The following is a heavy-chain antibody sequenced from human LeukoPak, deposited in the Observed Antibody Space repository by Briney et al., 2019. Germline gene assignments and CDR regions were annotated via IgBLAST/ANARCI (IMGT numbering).Heavy chain of an antibody. CDR3: VRGSSDWNGMDV. V-gene: IGHV3-74*01. CDR1: GFTFSNHW. CDR2: IHIDENRK. J-gene: IGHJ6*02. Sequence: HPGGSLRLSCAASGFTFSNHWMHWVRQVPGKGLVSVSRIHIDENRKTYADSVKGRFTISRDNAKNTLYLQVNSLGVEDTAVYYCVRGSSDWNGMDVWGQGTTVTVSS. D-gene: IGHD6-19*01.